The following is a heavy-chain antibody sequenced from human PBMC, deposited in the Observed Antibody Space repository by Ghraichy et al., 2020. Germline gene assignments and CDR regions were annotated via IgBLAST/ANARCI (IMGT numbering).Heavy chain of an antibody. CDR2: IHSGTTT. Sequence: GGSLRLSCAVSGFTVSSNYMSWVRQAPGKGLEWVSVIHSGTTTSYADSVKGRFTISRDKSKNTLYLQMNNLRAEDTAVYYCARDRSSGWYVFDYWGQGTLVTVSS. CDR3: ARDRSSGWYVFDY. J-gene: IGHJ4*02. D-gene: IGHD6-19*01. CDR1: GFTVSSNY. V-gene: IGHV3-53*01.